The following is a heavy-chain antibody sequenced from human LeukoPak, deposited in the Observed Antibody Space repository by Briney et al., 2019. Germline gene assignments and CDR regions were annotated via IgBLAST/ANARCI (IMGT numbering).Heavy chain of an antibody. CDR2: ISAYNGNT. J-gene: IGHJ3*02. Sequence: ASVKVSCKASGYSFTTYAISWVRQAPGQGLEWMGWISAYNGNTNYAHKYQARVTMTTYRSTSTAYMELSRLRSDDTAVYYCARDRSPLQQWLVPDHDAFDIWGQGTMVTVSS. CDR3: ARDRSPLQQWLVPDHDAFDI. D-gene: IGHD6-19*01. CDR1: GYSFTTYA. V-gene: IGHV1-18*01.